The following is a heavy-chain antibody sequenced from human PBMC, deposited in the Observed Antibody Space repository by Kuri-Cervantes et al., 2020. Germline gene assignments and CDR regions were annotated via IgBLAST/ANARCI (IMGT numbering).Heavy chain of an antibody. D-gene: IGHD3-3*01. Sequence: GGSLRLSCAASGFTFSSYAMHWVRQAPGKGLEWVAVISYDGSNKYYADSVKGRFTISRDNSKNTLYLQMNSLRAEDTAEYYCARGGGYDFWSGYYNWGQGTLVTVSS. CDR2: ISYDGSNK. V-gene: IGHV3-30-3*01. CDR3: ARGGGYDFWSGYYN. CDR1: GFTFSSYA. J-gene: IGHJ4*02.